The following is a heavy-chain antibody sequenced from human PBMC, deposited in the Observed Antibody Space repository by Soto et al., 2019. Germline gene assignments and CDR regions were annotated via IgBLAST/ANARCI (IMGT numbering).Heavy chain of an antibody. CDR2: LYHSGST. Sequence: QVQLQESGPGLVKPSGTLSLTCAVSGGSISSSNWWSWVRQPPGKGLEWIGELYHSGSTNYNPSLKSRVTISGDKSKGQLSLKLSSVTAADTAVYYCATLYYYDSSGYYSDYWGQGTLVTVCS. V-gene: IGHV4-4*02. CDR1: GGSISSSNW. J-gene: IGHJ4*02. CDR3: ATLYYYDSSGYYSDY. D-gene: IGHD3-22*01.